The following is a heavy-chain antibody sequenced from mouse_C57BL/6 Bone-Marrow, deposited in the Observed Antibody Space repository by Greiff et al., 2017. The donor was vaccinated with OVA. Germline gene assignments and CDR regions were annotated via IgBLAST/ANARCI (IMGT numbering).Heavy chain of an antibody. D-gene: IGHD1-1*01. J-gene: IGHJ1*03. V-gene: IGHV5-15*01. CDR3: ARHGYYGSSVWYFDV. CDR1: GFTFSDYG. CDR2: ISNLAYSI. Sequence: EVQRVESGGGLVQPGGSLKLSCAASGFTFSDYGMAWVRQAPRKGPEWVAFISNLAYSIYYADTVTGRFTISRENAKNTLYLEMSSLRSEDTAMYYCARHGYYGSSVWYFDVWGTGTTVTVSS.